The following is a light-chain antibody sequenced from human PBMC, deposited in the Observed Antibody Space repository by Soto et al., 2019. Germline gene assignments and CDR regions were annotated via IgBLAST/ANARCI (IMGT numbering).Light chain of an antibody. CDR2: DAS. CDR1: QNINKY. J-gene: IGKJ5*01. V-gene: IGKV1-33*01. CDR3: QQYENLPT. Sequence: IQMTQSASSLSASVGHRVTITCQASQNINKYLNWYQQKPGRAPKVLIYDASNLEAGVPSRFRGSGSGTDFTFTISRLQPEDIATYYCQQYENLPTFGQGTRLEIK.